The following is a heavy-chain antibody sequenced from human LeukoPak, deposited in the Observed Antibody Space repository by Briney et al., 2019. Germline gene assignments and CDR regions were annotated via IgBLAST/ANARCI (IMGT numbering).Heavy chain of an antibody. CDR2: IYHSGST. V-gene: IGHV4-30-2*01. CDR1: GGSISSGGYS. D-gene: IGHD3-22*01. J-gene: IGHJ4*02. Sequence: TLSLTCAVSGGSISSGGYSWRWIRQPPGKGLEWIGYIYHSGSTYYNPSLKSRVTISVDRSKNQFSLKLSSVTAADTAVYYCASSYDSSGYPPTYFDYWGQGTLVTVSS. CDR3: ASSYDSSGYPPTYFDY.